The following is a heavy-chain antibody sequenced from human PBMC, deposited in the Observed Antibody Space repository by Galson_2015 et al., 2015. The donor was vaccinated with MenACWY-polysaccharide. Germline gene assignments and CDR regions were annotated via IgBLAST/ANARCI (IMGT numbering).Heavy chain of an antibody. CDR1: GYTFTGYY. V-gene: IGHV1-2*02. J-gene: IGHJ4*02. CDR3: ATQWLAYFDS. CDR2: INPNSGGT. Sequence: SVKVSCKASGYTFTGYYIHWVRQAPGQGLEWMGWINPNSGGTNYAQNFQGRVTMSRDTSISTAYMELSRLKSDDTAVYYCATQWLAYFDSWGQGTLVTVSS. D-gene: IGHD6-19*01.